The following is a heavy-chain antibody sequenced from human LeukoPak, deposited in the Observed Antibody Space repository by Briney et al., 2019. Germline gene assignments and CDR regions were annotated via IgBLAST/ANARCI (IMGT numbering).Heavy chain of an antibody. CDR1: GYTFTSYG. J-gene: IGHJ4*02. CDR3: ARVSLDYYGSGRLDY. V-gene: IGHV1-18*01. CDR2: ISAYNGNT. Sequence: ASVKVSCKASGYTFTSYGISWVRQAPGQGLEWMGWISAYNGNTNYAQKLQGRVTMTTDTSTSTAYMELGSLRSDDTAVYYCARVSLDYYGSGRLDYWGQGTLVTVSS. D-gene: IGHD3-10*01.